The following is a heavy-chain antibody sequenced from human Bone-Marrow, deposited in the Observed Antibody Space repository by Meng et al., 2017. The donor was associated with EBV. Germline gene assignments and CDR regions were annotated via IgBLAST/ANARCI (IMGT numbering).Heavy chain of an antibody. V-gene: IGHV1-69*06. CDR2: IILFFGTT. D-gene: IGHD1-26*01. Sequence: WQGPGGLFMSFSLRRVRQARREGVEGVGGIILFFGTTNYAQKFKGRDTITADKSTTTAYMERSSRRAEDTAVYYCGRGGVRGKWEVPFHYWGQGTLVTVSS. J-gene: IGHJ4*02. CDR3: GRGGVRGKWEVPFHY. CDR1: GGLFMSFS.